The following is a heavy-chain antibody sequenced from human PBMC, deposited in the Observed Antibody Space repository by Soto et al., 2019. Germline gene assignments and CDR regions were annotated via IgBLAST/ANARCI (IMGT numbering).Heavy chain of an antibody. CDR2: IYWDDDK. Sequence: QITLNESGPTVVRPTETLTLTCRFSGFSLTTSGVGVGWIRQSPGKASEWLALIYWDDDKRYSASLNSRLTLSTDSSKNLVVRAVSELDPTDTSTYYCAHRVLRTVFGVVTTPAIYFDFWCQVPPVAVSS. CDR3: AHRVLRTVFGVVTTPAIYFDF. D-gene: IGHD3-3*01. CDR1: GFSLTTSGVG. J-gene: IGHJ4*02. V-gene: IGHV2-5*02.